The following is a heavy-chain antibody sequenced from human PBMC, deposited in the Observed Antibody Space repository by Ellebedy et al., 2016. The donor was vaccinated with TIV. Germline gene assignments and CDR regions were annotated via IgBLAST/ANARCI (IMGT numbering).Heavy chain of an antibody. J-gene: IGHJ4*02. D-gene: IGHD2-2*01. CDR1: GFTFDDYA. CDR3: ARGPVECSTSCYPLDY. Sequence: SLKISCAASGFTFDDYAMHWVRQAPGKGLEWVSGISWNSGSIGYADSVKGRFTISRDNAKNSLYLQMNSLRAEDTAVYYCARGPVECSTSCYPLDYWGQGTLVTVSS. V-gene: IGHV3-9*01. CDR2: ISWNSGSI.